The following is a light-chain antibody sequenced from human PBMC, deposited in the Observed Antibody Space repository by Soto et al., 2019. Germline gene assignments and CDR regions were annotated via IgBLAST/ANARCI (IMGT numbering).Light chain of an antibody. CDR3: QQFNTWPPVT. CDR2: GAS. CDR1: QSVGRN. Sequence: DIVMTQSPATLSVSPGERATLSCRASQSVGRNLAWYQQTPGQAPRLLIYGASPRATGIPARFSGSGSGTEFALTSSILQSDDFAVYYFQQFNTWPPVTFGGGTKGDIK. J-gene: IGKJ4*02. V-gene: IGKV3-15*01.